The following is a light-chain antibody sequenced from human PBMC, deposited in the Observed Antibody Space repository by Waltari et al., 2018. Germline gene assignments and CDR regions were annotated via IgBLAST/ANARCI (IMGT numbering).Light chain of an antibody. Sequence: QSVLTQPPSVSGAPGQRVTISCTGHSSNIGAGYDLHWYQQLPGTAPKLPIYGNSNRPSGVPDRFSGSKSGTSASLAITGLQAEDEADYYCQSYDSSLSGSVFGGGTKLTVL. CDR1: SSNIGAGYD. V-gene: IGLV1-40*01. J-gene: IGLJ2*01. CDR2: GNS. CDR3: QSYDSSLSGSV.